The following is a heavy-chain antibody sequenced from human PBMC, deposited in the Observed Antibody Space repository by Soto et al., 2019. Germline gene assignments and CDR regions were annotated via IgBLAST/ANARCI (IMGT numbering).Heavy chain of an antibody. CDR1: GFTFGNAW. D-gene: IGHD2-15*01. CDR2: IKSKTDGGTT. CDR3: TTDPYCSGGSCSTDAFDI. J-gene: IGHJ3*02. Sequence: GGSLRLSWAASGFTFGNAWMSWVRQAPGKGLEWVGRIKSKTDGGTTDYAAPVKGRFTISRDDSKNTLYLQMNSLKTEDTAVYYCTTDPYCSGGSCSTDAFDIWGQGTMVTVSS. V-gene: IGHV3-15*01.